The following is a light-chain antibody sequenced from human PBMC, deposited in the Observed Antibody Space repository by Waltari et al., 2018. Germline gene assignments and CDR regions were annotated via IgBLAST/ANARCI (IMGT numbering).Light chain of an antibody. Sequence: QSALTQPASVSGSPGQSLTISCTGTSRDIGAYDWLSWYQQHPGKAPKVVIFDVSYRPSGVSNRFSASKSGNTASLTISGLQAEDEADYYCTSYTSSHSLVFGTGTRVTV. V-gene: IGLV2-14*03. CDR1: SRDIGAYDW. CDR2: DVS. CDR3: TSYTSSHSLV. J-gene: IGLJ1*01.